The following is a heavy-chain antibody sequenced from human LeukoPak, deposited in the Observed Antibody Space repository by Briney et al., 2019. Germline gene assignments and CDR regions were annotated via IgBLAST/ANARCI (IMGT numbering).Heavy chain of an antibody. V-gene: IGHV3-21*01. D-gene: IGHD2-2*01. Sequence: PGGSLRLSCAASGFTFSSYSMNWVRQAPGKGLEWVSSISSSGTYIYYADSVKGRFTISRDNAKNSLYLHMNSLRAEDTAVYYCARARVYCSSTSCYAGFPDYWGQGTLVTVSS. J-gene: IGHJ4*02. CDR1: GFTFSSYS. CDR2: ISSSGTYI. CDR3: ARARVYCSSTSCYAGFPDY.